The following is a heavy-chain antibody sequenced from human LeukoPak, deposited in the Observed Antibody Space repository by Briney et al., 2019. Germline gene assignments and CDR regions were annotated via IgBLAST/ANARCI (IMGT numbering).Heavy chain of an antibody. D-gene: IGHD3-3*01. J-gene: IGHJ4*02. Sequence: GGSLRLSCGASGFTFSSYGMHWVRQAPGKGLGWVAVIWYDGSNKYYADSGKGRFTISRDNSKNTLYLQMNSLRAEDTAMYYCAGEYEDYFDYWGQGTLVTVSS. V-gene: IGHV3-33*08. CDR3: AGEYEDYFDY. CDR1: GFTFSSYG. CDR2: IWYDGSNK.